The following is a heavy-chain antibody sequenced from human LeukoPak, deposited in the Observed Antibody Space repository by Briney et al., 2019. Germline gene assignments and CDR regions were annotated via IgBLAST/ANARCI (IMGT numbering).Heavy chain of an antibody. D-gene: IGHD3-22*01. CDR3: ARVTYYYDSSGYYYLDY. CDR1: GVSISSSYYY. J-gene: IGHJ4*02. V-gene: IGHV4-39*07. CDR2: IYYSGST. Sequence: SETLSLTCTVSGVSISSSYYYWGWIRQPPGKGLEWIGSIYYSGSTYYNPSLKSRVTISVDTSKNQFSLKLSSVTAADTAVYYCARVTYYYDSSGYYYLDYWGQGTLVTVSS.